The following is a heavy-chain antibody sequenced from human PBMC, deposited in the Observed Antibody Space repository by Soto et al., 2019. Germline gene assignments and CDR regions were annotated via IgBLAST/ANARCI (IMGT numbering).Heavy chain of an antibody. D-gene: IGHD3-22*01. CDR2: MNPNSGNT. J-gene: IGHJ6*02. CDR3: ARHYDSRIYYYGMDV. Sequence: QVQLVQSGAEVKKPGASVKVSCKASGYTFTSYDINWVRQATGQGLEWMGWMNPNSGNTGYAQKVQGRVTMTRNTSISTAYMELSSLRSEDTAVYYCARHYDSRIYYYGMDVWGQGTTVTVSS. CDR1: GYTFTSYD. V-gene: IGHV1-8*01.